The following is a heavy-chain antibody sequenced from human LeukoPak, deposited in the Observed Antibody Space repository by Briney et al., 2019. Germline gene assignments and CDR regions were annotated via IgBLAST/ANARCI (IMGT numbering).Heavy chain of an antibody. CDR3: ARDREEQQLMNWFDP. V-gene: IGHV1-46*01. D-gene: IGHD6-13*01. CDR2: INPSGGST. Sequence: GSSVKVSCKASGGTFSSYAISWVRQAPGQGLEWMGIINPSGGSTSYAQKFQGRVTMTRDTSTSTVYMELSSLRSEDTAVYYCARDREEQQLMNWFDPWGQGTLVTVS. CDR1: GGTFSSYA. J-gene: IGHJ5*02.